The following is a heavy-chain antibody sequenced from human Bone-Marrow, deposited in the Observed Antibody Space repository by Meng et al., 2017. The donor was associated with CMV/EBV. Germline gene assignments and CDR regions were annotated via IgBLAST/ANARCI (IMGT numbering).Heavy chain of an antibody. J-gene: IGHJ4*02. V-gene: IGHV3-48*03. CDR1: GFTFSSYE. CDR2: ISSSGSTI. CDR3: ARVGGSTAGFNVDD. Sequence: GGSLRLSCAASGFTFSSYEMNWVRQAPGKGLEWVSYISSSGSTIYYADSVKGRFTISRDNAKNSLYLQMNSLRAEDTAVYYCARVGGSTAGFNVDDWGQGTLVTVSS. D-gene: IGHD3-16*01.